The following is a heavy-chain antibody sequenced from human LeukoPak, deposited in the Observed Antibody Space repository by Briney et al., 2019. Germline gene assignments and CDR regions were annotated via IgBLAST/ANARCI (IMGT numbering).Heavy chain of an antibody. CDR2: MNPNSGNT. CDR3: ASVVGASGY. CDR1: GYTFTSYD. Sequence: ASVKVSCKASGYTFTSYDINWVRQATGQGLEWMGWMNPNSGNTGYAQKFQGRATMTRNTSISTAYMELSSQRSEDTAVYYCASVVGASGYWGQGTLVTVSS. V-gene: IGHV1-8*01. D-gene: IGHD1-26*01. J-gene: IGHJ4*02.